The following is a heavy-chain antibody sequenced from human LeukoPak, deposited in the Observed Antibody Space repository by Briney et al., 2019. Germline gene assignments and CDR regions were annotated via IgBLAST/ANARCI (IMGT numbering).Heavy chain of an antibody. CDR3: ARVALWQQLGYNWFDP. J-gene: IGHJ5*02. CDR1: GFTFSSYS. V-gene: IGHV3-21*01. D-gene: IGHD6-13*01. CDR2: ISSSSSYI. Sequence: GGSLRLSCAASGFTFSSYSMNWVRQAPGKGLEWVSSISSSSSYIYYADSVKGRFTISRDNAKNSLYLQMNSLRAEDTAVYYCARVALWQQLGYNWFDPWGQGTLVTVSS.